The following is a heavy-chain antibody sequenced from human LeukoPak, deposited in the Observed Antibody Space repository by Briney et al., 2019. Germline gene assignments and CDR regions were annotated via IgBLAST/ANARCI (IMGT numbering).Heavy chain of an antibody. CDR1: GFTFSGSA. Sequence: GGSLRLSCAASGFTFSGSAMHWVRQASGKGLEWVGRIRSKANSYATAYAASVRGRFTISRDDSKNTAYLQMNSLRAEDTAVYYCARVWGRTPDYWGQGTLVTVSS. J-gene: IGHJ4*02. CDR2: IRSKANSYAT. V-gene: IGHV3-73*01. CDR3: ARVWGRTPDY. D-gene: IGHD1-14*01.